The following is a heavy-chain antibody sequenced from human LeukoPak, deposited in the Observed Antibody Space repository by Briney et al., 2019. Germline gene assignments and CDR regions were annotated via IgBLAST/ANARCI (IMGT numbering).Heavy chain of an antibody. V-gene: IGHV1-18*01. J-gene: IGHJ6*02. CDR2: ISGYNGNT. Sequence: GASVRVSCKASGGTFSSYAISWVRQAPGQGLEWMGWISGYNGNTKYAQKVQGRVTMTTDTSTSTAYMELRRLSSDDTAVYYCARGYSYGSDYYYGMDVWGQGTTVTVSS. CDR1: GGTFSSYA. D-gene: IGHD5-18*01. CDR3: ARGYSYGSDYYYGMDV.